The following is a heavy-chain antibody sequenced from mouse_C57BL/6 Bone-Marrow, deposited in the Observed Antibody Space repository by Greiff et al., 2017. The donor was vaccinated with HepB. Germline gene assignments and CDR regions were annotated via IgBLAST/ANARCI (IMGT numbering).Heavy chain of an antibody. CDR3: ARPHYYGSSKYYFDY. D-gene: IGHD1-1*01. J-gene: IGHJ2*01. CDR2: ISSGSSTI. V-gene: IGHV5-17*01. CDR1: GFTFSDYG. Sequence: EVKLVESGGGLVKPGGSLKLSCAASGFTFSDYGMHWVRQAPEKGLEWVAYISSGSSTIYYADTVKGRFTISRDNAKNTLFLQMTSLRSEDTAMYYCARPHYYGSSKYYFDYWGQGTTLTVSS.